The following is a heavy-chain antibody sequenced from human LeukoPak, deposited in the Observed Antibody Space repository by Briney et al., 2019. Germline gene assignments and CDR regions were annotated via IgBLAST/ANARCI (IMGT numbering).Heavy chain of an antibody. Sequence: PGGSLRLSCAASGFTFSSYAMSWVRQAPGKGLEWVSAISGSGGSTYYADSVKGRFTISRDNSENTLYLRMNSLRAEDTAVYYCSKRGGPGSGWSRPFYFEYWGQGTLVTVSS. J-gene: IGHJ4*02. D-gene: IGHD6-19*01. CDR2: ISGSGGST. V-gene: IGHV3-23*01. CDR1: GFTFSSYA. CDR3: SKRGGPGSGWSRPFYFEY.